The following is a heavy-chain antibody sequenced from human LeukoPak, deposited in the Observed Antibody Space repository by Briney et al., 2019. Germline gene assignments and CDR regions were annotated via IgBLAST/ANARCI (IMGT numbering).Heavy chain of an antibody. CDR1: GFRFSDYY. CDR2: IISSGTTL. Sequence: GGSLRPSCSASGFRFSDYYMSWIRQAPGKGLEVVSHIISSGTTLYYADSVKGRFTISRDNAKNSLFLQMNNLRAEDTALYYCARAWKGAATGIDFDFWGQGTLITVSS. D-gene: IGHD6-13*01. V-gene: IGHV3-11*01. J-gene: IGHJ4*02. CDR3: ARAWKGAATGIDFDF.